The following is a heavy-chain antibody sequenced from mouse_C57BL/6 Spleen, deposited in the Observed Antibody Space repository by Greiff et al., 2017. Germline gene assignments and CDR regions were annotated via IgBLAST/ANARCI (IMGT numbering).Heavy chain of an antibody. J-gene: IGHJ3*01. Sequence: VQLQQSGAELVRPGASVKLSCTASGFNIKGDYMHWVKQRPERGLEWIGWIDPENGGTEYASKFQGKATMTADTSSNTAYLQLSSLTSEDTAVYYCTTGYYGSSGAWLAYWGQGTLVTVSA. CDR3: TTGYYGSSGAWLAY. CDR1: GFNIKGDY. V-gene: IGHV14-4*01. CDR2: IDPENGGT. D-gene: IGHD1-1*01.